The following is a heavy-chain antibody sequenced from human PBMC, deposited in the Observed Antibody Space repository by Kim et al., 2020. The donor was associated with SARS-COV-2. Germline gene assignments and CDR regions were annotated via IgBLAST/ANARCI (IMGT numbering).Heavy chain of an antibody. CDR1: GFSFGAYW. Sequence: GGSLRLSCAASGFSFGAYWMTWVRQAPGKGLEWVANIKQDGSEKNYVNSVWGRFTISRDNAKNSLFLQMNSLRADDTAVYYCAREGPVFDILTVYNTQNFDYWGQGTLVTVSS. CDR2: IKQDGSEK. D-gene: IGHD3-9*01. J-gene: IGHJ4*02. V-gene: IGHV3-7*01. CDR3: AREGPVFDILTVYNTQNFDY.